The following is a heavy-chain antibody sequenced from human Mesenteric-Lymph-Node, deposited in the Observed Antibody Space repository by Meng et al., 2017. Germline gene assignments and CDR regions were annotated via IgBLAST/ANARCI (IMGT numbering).Heavy chain of an antibody. V-gene: IGHV3-30*01. Sequence: GESLKISCAASGFTFSSYAMHWVRQAPGKGLEWVAVISYDGSNKYYADSVKGRFTISRDNSKNTLYLQMNSLRAEDTAVYYCARERGGYYYGSGSLDYWGQGTLVTVSS. CDR2: ISYDGSNK. CDR3: ARERGGYYYGSGSLDY. J-gene: IGHJ4*02. CDR1: GFTFSSYA. D-gene: IGHD3-10*01.